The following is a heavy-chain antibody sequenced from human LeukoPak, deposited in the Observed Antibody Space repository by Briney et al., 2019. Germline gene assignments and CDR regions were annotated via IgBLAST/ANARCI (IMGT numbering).Heavy chain of an antibody. CDR3: ARGRSGSYRELAY. D-gene: IGHD1-26*01. CDR2: ISPNSGGT. J-gene: IGHJ4*02. V-gene: IGHV1-2*02. Sequence: ASVKVSCKASGYTFTGYYMHWVRQAPGQGLEWMGWISPNSGGTNYAQKFQGRVTMTRDTSISTAYMELSRLRSDDTAVYYCARGRSGSYRELAYWGQGTLVTVSS. CDR1: GYTFTGYY.